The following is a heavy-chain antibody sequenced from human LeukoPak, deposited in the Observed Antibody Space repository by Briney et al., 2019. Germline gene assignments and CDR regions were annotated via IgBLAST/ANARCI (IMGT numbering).Heavy chain of an antibody. CDR2: IYHSGST. J-gene: IGHJ4*02. CDR1: GGSISNYY. D-gene: IGHD3-10*01. Sequence: SETLSLTCTVSGGSISNYYWNWIRQPPGKGLEWIGSIYHSGSTYYNPSLKSRVTISVDTSKNQFSLKLSSVTAADTAVYYCARGSGSYYRYYFDYWGQGTLVTVSS. V-gene: IGHV4-38-2*02. CDR3: ARGSGSYYRYYFDY.